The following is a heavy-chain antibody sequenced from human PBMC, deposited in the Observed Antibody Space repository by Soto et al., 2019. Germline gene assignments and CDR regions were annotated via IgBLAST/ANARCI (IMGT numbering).Heavy chain of an antibody. CDR3: AKNSGGSYYYGVDV. CDR2: IPYDGSNK. CDR1: GFTFSSYG. Sequence: PGGSLRLSCAASGFTFSSYGMHWVRKAPGKGLEWVAVIPYDGSNKYYVDSVKGRFTISRDNSKNTLYLEMNSLRAEDTAVYYCAKNSGGSYYYGVDVWGQGTTVTVSS. V-gene: IGHV3-30*18. J-gene: IGHJ6*02. D-gene: IGHD4-17*01.